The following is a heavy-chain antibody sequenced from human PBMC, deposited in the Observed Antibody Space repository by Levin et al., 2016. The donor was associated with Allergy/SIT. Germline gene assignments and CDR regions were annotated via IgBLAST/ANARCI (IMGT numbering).Heavy chain of an antibody. CDR3: ARVSTDPLVRTYGAFDV. CDR1: GYTFTSYA. D-gene: IGHD3-10*01. V-gene: IGHV7-4-1*02. Sequence: ASVKVSCKASGYTFTSYAMNWVRQAPGQGLEWMGWINTNTGNPTYAQGFTGRFVFSLDSSASTAYLEISGLKPEDTATYYCARVSTDPLVRTYGAFDVWGQGTLVTVSS. CDR2: INTNTGNP. J-gene: IGHJ3*01.